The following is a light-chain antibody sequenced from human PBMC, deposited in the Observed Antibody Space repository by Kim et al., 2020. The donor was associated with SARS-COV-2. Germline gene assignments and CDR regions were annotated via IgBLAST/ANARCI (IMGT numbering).Light chain of an antibody. V-gene: IGLV2-11*01. Sequence: GQSVTIACNGTSSDVGGYNYVSWYQQHPGKAPTLMIYDVSMRPSGVPDRFSGSKSGNTASLTISGLQAEDEADYYCCSYAGSYTYVFGTGTKVTVL. CDR2: DVS. CDR3: CSYAGSYTYV. J-gene: IGLJ1*01. CDR1: SSDVGGYNY.